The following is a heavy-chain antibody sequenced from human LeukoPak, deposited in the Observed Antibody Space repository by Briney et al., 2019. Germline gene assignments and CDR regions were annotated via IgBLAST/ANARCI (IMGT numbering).Heavy chain of an antibody. V-gene: IGHV3-23*01. CDR1: GFTFSDYY. CDR2: ISGSGGST. Sequence: GGSLRLSCAASGFTFSDYYMSWIRQAPGKGLEWVSAISGSGGSTYYADSVKGRFTISRDNSKNTLYLQMNSLRAEDTAVYYCAKARSDGYNPSYWGQGTLVTVSS. CDR3: AKARSDGYNPSY. D-gene: IGHD5-24*01. J-gene: IGHJ4*02.